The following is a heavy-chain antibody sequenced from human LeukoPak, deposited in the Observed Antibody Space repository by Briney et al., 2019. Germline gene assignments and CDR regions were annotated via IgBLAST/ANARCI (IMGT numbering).Heavy chain of an antibody. Sequence: GGSLRLSCAASGFPFSSYAMSWGRQGPGKGLEWVSAVSGSGGDTYYADSVKGRFTISRDNSKNTLYLQMNRMRAEDTAVYYCAKSDYYDSSGHPSSFEYWGQGTLVTVSS. CDR3: AKSDYYDSSGHPSSFEY. J-gene: IGHJ4*02. CDR2: VSGSGGDT. D-gene: IGHD3-22*01. V-gene: IGHV3-23*01. CDR1: GFPFSSYA.